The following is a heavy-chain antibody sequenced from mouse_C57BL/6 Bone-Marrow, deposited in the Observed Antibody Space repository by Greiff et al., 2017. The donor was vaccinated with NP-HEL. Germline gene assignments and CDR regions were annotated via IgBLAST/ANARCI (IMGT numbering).Heavy chain of an antibody. J-gene: IGHJ4*01. CDR1: GFTFSSYA. CDR2: ISDGGSYT. V-gene: IGHV5-4*03. D-gene: IGHD2-4*01. Sequence: EVKLMESGGGLVKPGGSLKLSCAASGFTFSSYAMSWVRQTPEKRLEWVATISDGGSYTYYPDNVKGRFTISRDNAKNNLYLQMSHLKSEDTAMYYYASIYYDYLYYAMDYWGQGTSVTVSS. CDR3: ASIYYDYLYYAMDY.